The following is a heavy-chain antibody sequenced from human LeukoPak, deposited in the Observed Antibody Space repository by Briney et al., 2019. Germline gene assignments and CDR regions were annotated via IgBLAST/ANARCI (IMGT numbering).Heavy chain of an antibody. CDR2: ISSSSTYI. Sequence: GGSLRLSCAASGFTFSSYSMNWVRQAPGKGLEWVSSISSSSTYIYYADSVKGRFTISRDNAKNSLYLQMNSLRDEDTAVYYCAREGHYYDSSGYYFWGQGTLVTVSS. J-gene: IGHJ4*02. V-gene: IGHV3-21*01. CDR3: AREGHYYDSSGYYF. D-gene: IGHD3-22*01. CDR1: GFTFSSYS.